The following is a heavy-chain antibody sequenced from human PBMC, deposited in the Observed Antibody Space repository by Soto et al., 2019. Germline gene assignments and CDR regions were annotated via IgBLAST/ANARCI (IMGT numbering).Heavy chain of an antibody. CDR2: ISWSGGST. CDR3: ARTNKHIVVVIAIYFQH. CDR1: GFTFSSYA. D-gene: IGHD2-21*01. J-gene: IGHJ1*01. Sequence: GGSLRLSCAASGFTFSSYAMSWVRQAPGKGLEWVSAISWSGGSTDYADSVKGRFTISRDNSKNTLYLQMNSLRAEDTAVSYCARTNKHIVVVIAIYFQHWGQGTLVTVSS. V-gene: IGHV3-23*01.